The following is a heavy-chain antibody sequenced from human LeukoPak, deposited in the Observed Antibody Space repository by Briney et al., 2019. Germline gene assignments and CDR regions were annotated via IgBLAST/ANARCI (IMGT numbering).Heavy chain of an antibody. J-gene: IGHJ4*02. V-gene: IGHV3-23*01. Sequence: GGSLRLSCAASGFTFSSYAMSWVRKAPGKGLEWVSAISGSSGSTYYADSVKGRFTISRDNSKNTLYLQMNSLRAEDTAVYYCAKGRGYAPLYYFDYWGQGTLVTVSS. D-gene: IGHD6-25*01. CDR3: AKGRGYAPLYYFDY. CDR2: ISGSSGST. CDR1: GFTFSSYA.